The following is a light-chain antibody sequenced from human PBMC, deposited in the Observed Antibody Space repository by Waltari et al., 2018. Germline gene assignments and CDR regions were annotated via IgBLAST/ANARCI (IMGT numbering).Light chain of an antibody. CDR3: QQYYSDSIT. CDR1: QSIDRW. J-gene: IGKJ5*01. CDR2: KTS. V-gene: IGKV1-5*03. Sequence: MTQSPATLSVSPGERGTLSCRASQSIDRWLAWHQQKPGKAPKALIYKTSSLESGVPSRFSGSGSGTEFTLTISSLQPDDFATYYCQQYYSDSITFGQGTRLEIK.